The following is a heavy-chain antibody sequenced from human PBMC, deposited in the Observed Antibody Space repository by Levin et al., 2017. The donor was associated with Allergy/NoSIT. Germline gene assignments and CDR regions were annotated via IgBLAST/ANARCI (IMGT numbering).Heavy chain of an antibody. D-gene: IGHD3-10*01. J-gene: IGHJ4*02. CDR2: ISSSGNTI. CDR3: AGNHYNYGFFYFDY. CDR1: ESTFSNYA. V-gene: IGHV3-48*01. Sequence: GESLKISCAASESTFSNYAMNWVRQAPGKGLEWISYISSSGNTIYYADSVKGRFTISRDNAKNSLYLQMNSLRAEDTAIYYCAGNHYNYGFFYFDYWGQGTLVTVSS.